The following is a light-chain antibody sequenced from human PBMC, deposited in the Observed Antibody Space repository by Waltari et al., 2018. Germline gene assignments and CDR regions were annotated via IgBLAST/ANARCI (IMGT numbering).Light chain of an antibody. CDR3: QEANSFPLT. Sequence: DIQMTQSPPSVSASVGYRVTITCRASQGIRSWLSWYQQKPGKAPKLLIYAASNLQSGVPSRFSGSDSGTEFTLTISSLQPEDVATYYCQEANSFPLTFGGGTKVEI. J-gene: IGKJ4*01. V-gene: IGKV1-12*01. CDR2: AAS. CDR1: QGIRSW.